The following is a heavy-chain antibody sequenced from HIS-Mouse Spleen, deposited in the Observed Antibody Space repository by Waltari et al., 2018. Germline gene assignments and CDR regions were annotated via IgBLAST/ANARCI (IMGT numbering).Heavy chain of an antibody. CDR3: ATLSWGYEYNSFDY. CDR2: ISYDGSNK. V-gene: IGHV3-30*03. J-gene: IGHJ4*02. D-gene: IGHD6-13*01. CDR1: GFPFSSYG. Sequence: QVQLVESVGGVCQLGRSLRLLCSASGFPFSSYGMHWVRQAPGKGLEWVAVISYDGSNKYYADSVKGRFTISRDNSKNTLYLQMNSLRAEDTAVYYCATLSWGYEYNSFDYWGQGTLVTVSS.